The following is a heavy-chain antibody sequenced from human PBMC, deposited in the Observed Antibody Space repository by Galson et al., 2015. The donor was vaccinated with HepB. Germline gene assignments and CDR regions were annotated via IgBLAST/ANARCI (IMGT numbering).Heavy chain of an antibody. CDR1: GFTFSSYA. CDR3: AKNGGYDSSGYGAPKFDY. CDR2: ISGSGGST. J-gene: IGHJ4*02. V-gene: IGHV3-23*01. Sequence: SLRLSCAASGFTFSSYAMSWVRQAPGKGLEWVSAISGSGGSTYYADSVKGRFTISRDNSKNTLYLQMNSLRAEDTAVYYCAKNGGYDSSGYGAPKFDYWGQGTLVTLSS. D-gene: IGHD3-22*01.